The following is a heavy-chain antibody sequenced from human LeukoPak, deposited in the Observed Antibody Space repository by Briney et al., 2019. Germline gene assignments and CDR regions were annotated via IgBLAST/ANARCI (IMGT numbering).Heavy chain of an antibody. CDR2: INSDGSST. CDR3: AINGWYWSSTSCYHGDYGMDV. V-gene: IGHV3-74*01. D-gene: IGHD2-2*01. CDR1: GFTFSSYW. J-gene: IGHJ6*02. Sequence: GGSLRLSCAASGFTFSSYWMHWVRQAPGKGLVWVSRINSDGSSTSYADSVKGRFTISRDNAKNTLYLQMNSLRAEDTAVYYCAINGWYWSSTSCYHGDYGMDVWGQGTTVTVSS.